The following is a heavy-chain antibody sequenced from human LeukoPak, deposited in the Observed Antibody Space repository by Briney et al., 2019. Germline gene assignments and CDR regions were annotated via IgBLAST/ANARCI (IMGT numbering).Heavy chain of an antibody. V-gene: IGHV4-59*01. J-gene: IGHJ4*02. CDR1: GFTFTKFW. CDR3: ARGLGYYDSSVGY. Sequence: PGGSLRLSCEASGFTFTKFWMSWVRQAPGKGLEWIGYIYYSGSTNYNPSLKSRVTISVDTSKNQFSLKLSSVTAADTAVYYCARGLGYYDSSVGYWGQGTLVTVSS. CDR2: IYYSGST. D-gene: IGHD3-22*01.